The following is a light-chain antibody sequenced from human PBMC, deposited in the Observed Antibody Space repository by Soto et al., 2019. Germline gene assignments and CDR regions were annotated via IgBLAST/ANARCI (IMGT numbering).Light chain of an antibody. V-gene: IGLV2-8*01. CDR3: SSYGGTNNVV. J-gene: IGLJ2*01. CDR1: SSDVGGYKY. Sequence: QSALTQPPSASGSPGQSVTISCTGTSSDVGGYKYVSWYQHHPGKAPKVVIYEVTKRPSGVPDRFSGSQSGNTASLTVSGLQAEDEADYYCSSYGGTNNVVFGGGTKLTVL. CDR2: EVT.